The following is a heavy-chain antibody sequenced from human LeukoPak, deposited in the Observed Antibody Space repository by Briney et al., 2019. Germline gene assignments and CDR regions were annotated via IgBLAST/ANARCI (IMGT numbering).Heavy chain of an antibody. CDR3: ARVGGYSYGLVDY. J-gene: IGHJ4*02. V-gene: IGHV3-23*01. CDR2: LSSSGVRT. D-gene: IGHD5-18*01. Sequence: GGSLRLSCTASGFTLSSFAMSWVRQAPGKGLELVSTLSSSGVRTYYADSVKGRFTISRDNAKNSLYLQMNSLRAEDTAVYYCARVGGYSYGLVDYWGQGTLVTVSS. CDR1: GFTLSSFA.